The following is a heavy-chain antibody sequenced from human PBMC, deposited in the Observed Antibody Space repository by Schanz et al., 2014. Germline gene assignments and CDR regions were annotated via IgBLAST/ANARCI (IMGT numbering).Heavy chain of an antibody. D-gene: IGHD1-26*01. Sequence: EVQLVESGGGLVQPGGSLRLSCATSRLTFGNYWMSWVRQAPGKGLEWVANINQDGSQKYYVGSVKGRFTISRDNAKDSLYLQMDSLRDEDTAVYYCARDVQYSGSQRVVYFDDWGQGTLVTVSS. V-gene: IGHV3-7*01. CDR1: RLTFGNYW. J-gene: IGHJ4*02. CDR2: INQDGSQK. CDR3: ARDVQYSGSQRVVYFDD.